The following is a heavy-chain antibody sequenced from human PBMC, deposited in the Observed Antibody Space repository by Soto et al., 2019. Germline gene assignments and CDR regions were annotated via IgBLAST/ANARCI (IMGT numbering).Heavy chain of an antibody. V-gene: IGHV1-69*01. CDR1: GVTFSSYA. CDR2: IIPISGTA. Sequence: VQLVQSGAEVKKPGSSVKVSCTASGVTFSSYAISWVRQAPGHGLEWMGGIIPISGTATYAQKFHGRVTITADESTSPASVERSSLRSENTAVYYCGRRSSGSGMGYYCYGLDVWAQMTTVTV. CDR3: GRRSSGSGMGYYCYGLDV. J-gene: IGHJ6*02. D-gene: IGHD3-10*01.